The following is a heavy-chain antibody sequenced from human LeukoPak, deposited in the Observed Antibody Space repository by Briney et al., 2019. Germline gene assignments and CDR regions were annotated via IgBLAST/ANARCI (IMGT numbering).Heavy chain of an antibody. Sequence: GASVKVSCKASGYTFTNYYMHWVRQAPGQGLEWMGILNPSSGSTAYAQKFQGRVTMTRDTSTSTVYMELSSPRSEDTAVYYCARDEATGWFDPWGQGTLVIVFS. CDR3: ARDEATGWFDP. CDR1: GYTFTNYY. D-gene: IGHD5-24*01. CDR2: LNPSSGST. V-gene: IGHV1-46*01. J-gene: IGHJ5*02.